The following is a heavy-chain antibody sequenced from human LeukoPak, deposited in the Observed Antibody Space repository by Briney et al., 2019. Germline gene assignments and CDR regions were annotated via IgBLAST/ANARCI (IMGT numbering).Heavy chain of an antibody. V-gene: IGHV3-21*01. CDR2: ISPGGDHS. D-gene: IGHD2-15*01. CDR1: GFSFSTYS. Sequence: GGSLRLSCAASGFSFSTYSMSWVRQAPGKGLEWVSSISPGGDHSYYTDSVKGRFTISRDDARNSLHLQMNSLRAEDTAVYYCARAPLSVAMHYWGQGTLVSVSS. J-gene: IGHJ4*02. CDR3: ARAPLSVAMHY.